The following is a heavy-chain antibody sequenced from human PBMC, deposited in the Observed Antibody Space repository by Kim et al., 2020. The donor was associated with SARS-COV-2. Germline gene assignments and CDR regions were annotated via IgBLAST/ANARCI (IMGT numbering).Heavy chain of an antibody. CDR1: GYTFTGYY. Sequence: ASVKVSCKASGYTFTGYYMHWVRQAPGQGLEWMGRINPNSGGTNYAQKFQGRVTMTRDTSISTAYMELSRLRSDDTAVYYCARARGYSGKGNWFDPWGQGTLVTVSS. J-gene: IGHJ5*02. CDR2: INPNSGGT. V-gene: IGHV1-2*06. D-gene: IGHD5-12*01. CDR3: ARARGYSGKGNWFDP.